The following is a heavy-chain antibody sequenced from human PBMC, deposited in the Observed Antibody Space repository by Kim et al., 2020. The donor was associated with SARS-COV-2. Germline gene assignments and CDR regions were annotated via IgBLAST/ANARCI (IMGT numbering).Heavy chain of an antibody. CDR1: GFTFSSYS. D-gene: IGHD2-8*02. V-gene: IGHV3-21*01. J-gene: IGHJ4*02. CDR2: ISSSSSYI. Sequence: GGSLRLSCAASGFTFSSYSMNWVRQAPGKGLEWVSSISSSSSYIYYADSVKGRFTISRDNAKNSLYLQMNSLRAEDTAVYYCARDVLGRWLQSFPGQKRGFDYWGQGTLVTVSS. CDR3: ARDVLGRWLQSFPGQKRGFDY.